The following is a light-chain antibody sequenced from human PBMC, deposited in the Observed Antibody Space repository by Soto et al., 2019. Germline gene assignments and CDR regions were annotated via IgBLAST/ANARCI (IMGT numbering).Light chain of an antibody. Sequence: IVLTQSPGTLSLAPGERATLSCRASQSVSRSYLAWYQQRPGQGPRLLIHGASSRATGIPDRFSGSGSGTDFTLTISRLEPEDFAVYYCQKYGSSPLTFGGGTKVDIK. V-gene: IGKV3-20*01. CDR3: QKYGSSPLT. J-gene: IGKJ4*01. CDR1: QSVSRSY. CDR2: GAS.